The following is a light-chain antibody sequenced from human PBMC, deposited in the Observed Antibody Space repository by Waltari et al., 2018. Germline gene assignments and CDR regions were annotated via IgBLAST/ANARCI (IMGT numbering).Light chain of an antibody. J-gene: IGKJ2*01. CDR2: AAS. CDR1: QDVSNW. V-gene: IGKV1-12*01. Sequence: DIQMTQSPSSVSASVGDRVTITCRASQDVSNWLAWYQQKPGKAPKFLIYAASSLQRGVPSRVSGSGSEKDFTLTISSLQPDDFATYYRQLANTFPYTFGQGPKVEIK. CDR3: QLANTFPYT.